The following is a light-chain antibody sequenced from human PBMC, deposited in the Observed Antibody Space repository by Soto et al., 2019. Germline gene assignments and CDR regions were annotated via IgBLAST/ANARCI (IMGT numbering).Light chain of an antibody. Sequence: DIQMTQSPSSLSASVGDRVTITCQASQSISSYLNWYQQKPGKAPKLLIYAACSLQSGVPSRFSGSGSGTDFTLTISSLQPEDFATYYCQQSYSTSITFGQGTRLEIK. V-gene: IGKV1-39*01. CDR1: QSISSY. J-gene: IGKJ5*01. CDR3: QQSYSTSIT. CDR2: AAC.